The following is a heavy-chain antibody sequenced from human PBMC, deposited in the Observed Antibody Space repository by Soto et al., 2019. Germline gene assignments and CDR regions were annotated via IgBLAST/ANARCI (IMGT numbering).Heavy chain of an antibody. V-gene: IGHV4-34*01. D-gene: IGHD3-10*01. CDR1: GGSFSGYH. Sequence: SETLSLTCAVYGGSFSGYHWSWIRQPPGKGMEWIGEINHSGSPNYNPSLKSRITISVDTSKNHFSLKLCCVTAADTAVYYCARCYYGSVSYFDYWGQGTMVTVSS. J-gene: IGHJ4*02. CDR3: ARCYYGSVSYFDY. CDR2: INHSGSP.